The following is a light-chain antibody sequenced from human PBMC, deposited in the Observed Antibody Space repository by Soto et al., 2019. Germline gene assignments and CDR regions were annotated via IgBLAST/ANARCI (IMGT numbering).Light chain of an antibody. CDR3: QQTYSTPPT. V-gene: IGKV1-39*01. J-gene: IGKJ1*01. CDR2: AAS. CDR1: QSISTY. Sequence: DTQMTQSPSSLSASVGDRVTITCRASQSISTYLNWYQQKAGLAPKLLNYAASSLQSGVPSRFSGSGSGTDFTLTISSLQPEDFATYYCQQTYSTPPTFGQGTKVDIK.